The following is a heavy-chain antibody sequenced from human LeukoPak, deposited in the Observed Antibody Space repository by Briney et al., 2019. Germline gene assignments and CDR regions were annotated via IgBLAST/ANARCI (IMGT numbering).Heavy chain of an antibody. CDR3: AGDSGWCSSTSCSQGGWFDP. J-gene: IGHJ5*02. D-gene: IGHD2-2*01. CDR1: GFTFSSYW. V-gene: IGHV3-74*01. Sequence: GGSLRLSCAASGFTFSSYWMHWVRQAPGKGLGWVSRINSDGSSTSYADSVKGRFTISRDNAKNTLYLQMNSLRAEDTAVYYCAGDSGWCSSTSCSQGGWFDPWGQGTLVTVSS. CDR2: INSDGSST.